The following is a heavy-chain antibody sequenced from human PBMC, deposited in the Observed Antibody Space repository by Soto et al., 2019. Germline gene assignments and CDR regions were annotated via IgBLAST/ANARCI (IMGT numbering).Heavy chain of an antibody. D-gene: IGHD2-2*01. CDR3: AKYGSTSLLSAGWYFDL. J-gene: IGHJ2*01. Sequence: EVQLLESGGGLVQPGGSLRLSCAASGFTFSSYAMSWVRHAPGKGLEWVSGIRGSGGSTYYADSVKGRFTISRDNSKNTLYLQMNSLRAEDTAVYYCAKYGSTSLLSAGWYFDLWGRGTLVTVSS. CDR1: GFTFSSYA. CDR2: IRGSGGST. V-gene: IGHV3-23*01.